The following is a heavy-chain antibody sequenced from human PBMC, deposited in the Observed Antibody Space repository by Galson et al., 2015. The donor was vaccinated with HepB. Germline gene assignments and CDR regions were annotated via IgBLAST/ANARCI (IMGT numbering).Heavy chain of an antibody. J-gene: IGHJ4*02. CDR1: GFTFSSYA. Sequence: SLRLSCAASGFTFSSYAMSWVRQAPGKGLEWVSAISGSGGSTYYADSVKGRFTISRGNSKNTLYLQMDSLRAEDTAVYHCARWGNTPVGGPRGFDYWGQGTLVTVSS. CDR2: ISGSGGST. D-gene: IGHD3-16*01. V-gene: IGHV3-23*01. CDR3: ARWGNTPVGGPRGFDY.